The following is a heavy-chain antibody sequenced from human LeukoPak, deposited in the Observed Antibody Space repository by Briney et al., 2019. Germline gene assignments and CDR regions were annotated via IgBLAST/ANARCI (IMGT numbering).Heavy chain of an antibody. J-gene: IGHJ4*02. Sequence: GRSLRLSCAASGFTFDDYAMHWVRQAPGKGLEWVSGISWNSGCIGYADSVKGRFTISRDNAKNSLYLQMSSLRAEDTALYYCAKGFEYDSSGYIFDYWGQGTLVTVSS. CDR3: AKGFEYDSSGYIFDY. V-gene: IGHV3-9*01. CDR1: GFTFDDYA. D-gene: IGHD3-22*01. CDR2: ISWNSGCI.